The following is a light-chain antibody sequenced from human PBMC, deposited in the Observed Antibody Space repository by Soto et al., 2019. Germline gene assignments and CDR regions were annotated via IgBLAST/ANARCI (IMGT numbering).Light chain of an antibody. CDR3: QVWDSSSDHRV. V-gene: IGLV3-21*04. J-gene: IGLJ2*01. CDR2: YDS. CDR1: NIGSKS. Sequence: SYELTQLPSVSVAPGKTARITCGGNNIGSKSVHWYQQKPGQAPVLVIYYDSDRPSGIPERFSGSNSGNTATLTISRVEAGDEADYYCQVWDSSSDHRVFGGGIKLTVL.